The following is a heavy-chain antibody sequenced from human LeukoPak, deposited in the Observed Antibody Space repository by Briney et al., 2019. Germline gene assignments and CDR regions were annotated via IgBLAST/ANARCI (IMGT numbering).Heavy chain of an antibody. CDR3: ARTARQCNP. CDR1: GDSIYTYY. D-gene: IGHD6-6*01. CDR2: IYHSGDP. V-gene: IGHV4-59*01. Sequence: SETLSLTCTVSGDSIYTYYWSWIRQPPGKGLEYIGYIYHSGDPYYNPSLKSRVTMSVDTSNNQFSLRLSSVTAADTAVYYCARTARQCNPWGQGILVSVSS. J-gene: IGHJ5*02.